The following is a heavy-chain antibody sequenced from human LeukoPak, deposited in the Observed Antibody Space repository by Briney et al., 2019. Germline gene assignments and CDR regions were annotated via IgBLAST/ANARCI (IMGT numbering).Heavy chain of an antibody. D-gene: IGHD3-10*01. CDR2: IKSKGDGETT. CDR3: ATDLGLTMIRGVIAH. Sequence: PGGSLRLSCAGSGFTFTNAWMTWVRQAPGKGLEWVGRIKSKGDGETTDYAAPVKGRFTMSRDDSKATLYLQMNSLKAEDTAVYYCATDLGLTMIRGVIAHWGQGALVTVSS. V-gene: IGHV3-15*01. J-gene: IGHJ4*02. CDR1: GFTFTNAW.